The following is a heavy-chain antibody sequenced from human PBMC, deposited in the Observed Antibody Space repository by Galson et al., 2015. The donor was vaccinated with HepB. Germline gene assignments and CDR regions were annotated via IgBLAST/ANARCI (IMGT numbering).Heavy chain of an antibody. J-gene: IGHJ6*03. CDR1: GGTFSSHA. Sequence: SVKVSCKASGGTFSSHAISWVRQAPGQGLEWMGGIIPIFGTANYAQKFQGRVTITADESTSTAYMELSSLRSEDTAVYYCASNIVVVPAAKIAYYYMDVWGKGTTVTVSS. CDR3: ASNIVVVPAAKIAYYYMDV. V-gene: IGHV1-69*13. D-gene: IGHD2-2*01. CDR2: IIPIFGTA.